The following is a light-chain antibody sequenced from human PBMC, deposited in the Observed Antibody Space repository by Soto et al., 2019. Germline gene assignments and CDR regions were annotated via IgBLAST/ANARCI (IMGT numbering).Light chain of an antibody. CDR3: SSYTSSSTLGYV. J-gene: IGLJ1*01. Sequence: QSALTQPASVSGSPGQSTTISCTGTSSDVGGYNDVSWYQQHPGKAPKLMIYEVSNRPSGVSNRFSGSKSGNTASLTISGLQAEDEADYYCSSYTSSSTLGYVFGPGTKVTVL. V-gene: IGLV2-14*01. CDR2: EVS. CDR1: SSDVGGYND.